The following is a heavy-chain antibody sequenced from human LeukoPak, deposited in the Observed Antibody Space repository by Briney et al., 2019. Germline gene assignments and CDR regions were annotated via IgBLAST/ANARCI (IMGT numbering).Heavy chain of an antibody. Sequence: SETLSLTCSVSGGSIRIYYWSWIRQPAGKGLEWIGRINTSGNSNYNPSLKSRVTMSVDTSKNQFSLKLNSVTAADTAVYYCARGGSDAFDYWGQGTLVTVSS. V-gene: IGHV4-4*07. CDR2: INTSGNS. J-gene: IGHJ4*02. CDR3: ARGGSDAFDY. CDR1: GGSIRIYY. D-gene: IGHD6-19*01.